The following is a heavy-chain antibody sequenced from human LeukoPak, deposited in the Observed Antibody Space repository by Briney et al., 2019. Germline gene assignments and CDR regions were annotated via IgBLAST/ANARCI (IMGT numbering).Heavy chain of an antibody. CDR3: ASQLVGATGLDY. V-gene: IGHV3-21*01. J-gene: IGHJ4*02. D-gene: IGHD1-26*01. Sequence: PGRSLRLSCAASGFTFSSYSMNWVRQAPGKGLEWVSSISSSSSYIYYADSVKGRFTISRDNAKNSLYLQMNSLRAEDTAVYYCASQLVGATGLDYWGQGTLVTVSS. CDR1: GFTFSSYS. CDR2: ISSSSSYI.